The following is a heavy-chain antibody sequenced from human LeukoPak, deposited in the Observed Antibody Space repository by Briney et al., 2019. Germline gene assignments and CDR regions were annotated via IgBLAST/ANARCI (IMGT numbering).Heavy chain of an antibody. J-gene: IGHJ4*02. CDR1: GFTFSTYN. CDR2: ITSSSSYI. CDR3: ARGGYMITFGGVDC. V-gene: IGHV3-21*01. Sequence: GESLRLSCAASGFTFSTYNMNWVRQAPGKGLEWLSSITSSSSYIYYADSVKGRFTISRDNAKNSLYLQMNSLRAEDTAVYYCARGGYMITFGGVDCWGQGTLVTVSS. D-gene: IGHD3-16*01.